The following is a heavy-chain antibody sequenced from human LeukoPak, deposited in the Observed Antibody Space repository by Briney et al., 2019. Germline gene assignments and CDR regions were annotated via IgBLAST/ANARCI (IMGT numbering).Heavy chain of an antibody. J-gene: IGHJ4*02. Sequence: SVKVSCKASGGTFSSYAISWVRQAPGQGLEWMGGIIPIFATANYAQKFQGRVTITADKSTSTAYMELSSLRSEDTAVYYCARYYYDSSGYYSHWGQGTLVTVSS. CDR2: IIPIFATA. V-gene: IGHV1-69*06. CDR3: ARYYYDSSGYYSH. D-gene: IGHD3-22*01. CDR1: GGTFSSYA.